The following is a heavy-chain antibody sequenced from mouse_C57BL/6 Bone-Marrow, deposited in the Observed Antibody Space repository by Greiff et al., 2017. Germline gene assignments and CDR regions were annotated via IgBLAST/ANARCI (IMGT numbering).Heavy chain of an antibody. J-gene: IGHJ1*03. CDR1: GYTFTSYW. Sequence: LEESGAELAKPGASVKLSCKASGYTFTSYWMHWVKQRPGQGLEWIGYINPSSGYTKYNQKFKDKATLTADKSSSTAYMQLSSLTYEDSAVYYCARSPLGRPWYFDVWGTGTTVTVSS. CDR2: INPSSGYT. V-gene: IGHV1-7*01. CDR3: ARSPLGRPWYFDV. D-gene: IGHD4-1*01.